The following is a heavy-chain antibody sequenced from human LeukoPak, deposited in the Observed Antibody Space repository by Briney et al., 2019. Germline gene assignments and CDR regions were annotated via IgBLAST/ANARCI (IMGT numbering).Heavy chain of an antibody. CDR1: GGSISSYY. CDR2: IYYSGST. D-gene: IGHD4-11*01. Sequence: PSETLSLTCTVSGGSISSYYWSWIRQPPGKGLEWIGYIYYSGSTNYNPSLKSRVTISVDTSKNQFSLKLSSVTAADTAVYYCASDVTSVGAFDIWGQGTMVTVSS. CDR3: ASDVTSVGAFDI. V-gene: IGHV4-59*12. J-gene: IGHJ3*02.